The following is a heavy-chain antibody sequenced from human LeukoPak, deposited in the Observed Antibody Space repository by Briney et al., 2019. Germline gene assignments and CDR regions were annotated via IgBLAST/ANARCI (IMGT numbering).Heavy chain of an antibody. Sequence: SETLSLTCTVSGGSIRSTSYYWGWIRQPPGKGLEWIGSIYYSGSSYYNPSLKSRLTISVDTSKNQFSLKLSSVTAADTAVYYCARAVGNYDYVWGSYRYLESYFDYWGQGTLVTVSS. V-gene: IGHV4-39*07. J-gene: IGHJ4*02. CDR3: ARAVGNYDYVWGSYRYLESYFDY. CDR2: IYYSGSS. D-gene: IGHD3-16*02. CDR1: GGSIRSTSYY.